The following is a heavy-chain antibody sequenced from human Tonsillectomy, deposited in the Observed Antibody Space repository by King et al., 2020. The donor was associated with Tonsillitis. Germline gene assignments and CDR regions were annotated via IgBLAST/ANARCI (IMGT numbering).Heavy chain of an antibody. Sequence: QLQESGPGLVKPSETLSLTCTVSGGSMNNHYWSWIRQPPGKGLEWIGYMYYSGSTKYNPSLKSRVTISMDTSKNQFSLRLSSVTAADSAVYYCAREYCNNTSCYFFDYWGQGTLVTVSS. CDR3: AREYCNNTSCYFFDY. V-gene: IGHV4-59*11. CDR1: GGSMNNHY. CDR2: MYYSGST. D-gene: IGHD2-2*01. J-gene: IGHJ4*02.